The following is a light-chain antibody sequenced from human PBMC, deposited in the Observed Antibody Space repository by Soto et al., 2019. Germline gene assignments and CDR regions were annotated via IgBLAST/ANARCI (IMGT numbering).Light chain of an antibody. Sequence: EIVLTQSPGTLSFSPGERATLSCRASQSVSSSYLAWYQQKPGQAPRLLIYGASSRATGIPDRFSGSGSGTDFTLTISRLEPEDFAVYYCQKYGSSPLNFGGGTKVDIK. CDR1: QSVSSSY. CDR3: QKYGSSPLN. CDR2: GAS. V-gene: IGKV3-20*01. J-gene: IGKJ4*01.